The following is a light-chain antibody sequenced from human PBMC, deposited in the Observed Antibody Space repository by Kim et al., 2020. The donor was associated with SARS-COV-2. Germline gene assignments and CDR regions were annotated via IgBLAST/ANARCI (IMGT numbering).Light chain of an antibody. CDR2: DAS. Sequence: EIVLTQSPATLSLSPGERATLSCRASQSVSSLLGWYQQKPGQAPRLLISDASNRASGIPARISGSGSGTDFTLTISSLEPEDFAVYYCQQRYQWPLTFGGGTKVDIK. CDR3: QQRYQWPLT. CDR1: QSVSSL. J-gene: IGKJ4*01. V-gene: IGKV3-11*01.